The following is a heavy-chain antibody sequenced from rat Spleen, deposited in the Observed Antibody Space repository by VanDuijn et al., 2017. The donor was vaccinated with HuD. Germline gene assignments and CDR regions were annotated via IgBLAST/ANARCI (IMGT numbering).Heavy chain of an antibody. D-gene: IGHD4-4*01. CDR3: ARRNSGYVMDA. CDR1: GFTFSNYD. Sequence: EVQLVESGGGLVQPGRSMKLSCAASGFTFSNYDMAWVRQAPTKGLEWVASISYDGTATYYRDSVKGRFTISRDNAKSTLYLQTDSLRSEDTATYYCARRNSGYVMDAWGQGASVTVSS. V-gene: IGHV5-25*01. CDR2: ISYDGTAT. J-gene: IGHJ4*01.